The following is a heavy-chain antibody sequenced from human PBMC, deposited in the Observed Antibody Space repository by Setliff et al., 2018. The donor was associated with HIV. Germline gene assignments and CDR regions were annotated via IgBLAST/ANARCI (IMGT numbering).Heavy chain of an antibody. D-gene: IGHD2-21*02. Sequence: PSETLSLTCSVSGASITSHNWSWIRQAAGKGLEWIGRIYTRGNTNYNPSLRSRVTMSVDTSKNQFSLKVTSVTAADTAAYYCTRDLWGDDYYYNNMDVWGKGTTVTVSS. V-gene: IGHV4-4*07. CDR2: IYTRGNT. CDR3: TRDLWGDDYYYNNMDV. J-gene: IGHJ6*03. CDR1: GASITSHN.